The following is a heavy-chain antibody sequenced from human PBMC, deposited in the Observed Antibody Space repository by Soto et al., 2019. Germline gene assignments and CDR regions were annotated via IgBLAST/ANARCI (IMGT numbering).Heavy chain of an antibody. Sequence: ASVKVSCKASGYTFTSYDINWVRQATGQGLEWMGWMNPNSGNTGYAQKFQGRVTMTRNTSISTAYMELSSLRSEDTAVYYCARGSDNYDYVWGSSKTGEFDYWGQGTLVTVSS. CDR2: MNPNSGNT. J-gene: IGHJ4*02. V-gene: IGHV1-8*01. CDR3: ARGSDNYDYVWGSSKTGEFDY. D-gene: IGHD3-16*01. CDR1: GYTFTSYD.